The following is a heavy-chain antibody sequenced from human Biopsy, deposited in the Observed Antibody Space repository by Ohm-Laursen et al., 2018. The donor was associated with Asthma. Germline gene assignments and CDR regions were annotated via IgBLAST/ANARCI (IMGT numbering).Heavy chain of an antibody. CDR1: GYSLTDLS. D-gene: IGHD4-17*01. V-gene: IGHV1-24*01. Sequence: ASVKVSCKISGYSLTDLSMRWVRQAPGQGLEWLGGHDHEEGGTVNARRFQGRVTMTEDTSTDTAYMELSSLSSDDTAVYYCASDFPKDYVRYNFQFWGQGTLVTVSS. J-gene: IGHJ4*02. CDR3: ASDFPKDYVRYNFQF. CDR2: HDHEEGGT.